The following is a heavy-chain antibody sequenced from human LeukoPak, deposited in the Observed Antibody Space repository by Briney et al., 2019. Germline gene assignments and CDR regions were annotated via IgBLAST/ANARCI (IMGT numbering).Heavy chain of an antibody. Sequence: SQTLSLTCTVSGGSISSGGYYWSWIRQHPGKGLEWIGYIYYSGSTYYNPSLKSRVTISVDTSKNQFSLKLSSVTAADTAVYYCARDRSLVGATTSDAFDILGQGTMVTVSS. D-gene: IGHD1-26*01. CDR2: IYYSGST. CDR3: ARDRSLVGATTSDAFDI. J-gene: IGHJ3*02. CDR1: GGSISSGGYY. V-gene: IGHV4-31*03.